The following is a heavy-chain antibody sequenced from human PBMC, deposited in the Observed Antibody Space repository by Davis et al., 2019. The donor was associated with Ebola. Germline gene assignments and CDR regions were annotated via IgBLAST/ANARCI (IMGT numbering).Heavy chain of an antibody. J-gene: IGHJ5*02. CDR1: GGSISNSSYY. CDR2: IYYSGST. D-gene: IGHD3-3*01. V-gene: IGHV4-39*01. CDR3: ARQGWSGYSLRHWLDP. Sequence: MPSETLSLTCTVSGGSISNSSYYWGWIRQPPGKGLEWIGTIYYSGSTYYNPSLKSRVTISVDTSKNQFSLKLSSVTAADTAVYYCARQGWSGYSLRHWLDPWGRGTLVTVSS.